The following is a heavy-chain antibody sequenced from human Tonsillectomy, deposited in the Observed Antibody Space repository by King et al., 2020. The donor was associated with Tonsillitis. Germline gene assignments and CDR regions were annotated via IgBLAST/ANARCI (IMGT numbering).Heavy chain of an antibody. D-gene: IGHD3/OR15-3a*01. CDR2: IRSKVYDGTT. CDR3: SRDPMRDFLDLYYMDV. J-gene: IGHJ6*03. V-gene: IGHV3-49*04. Sequence: VQLVESGGGLVQPGRSLRLSCTASGFSFGDYAMSWVRQAPGKGLEWVGFIRSKVYDGTTQYAASVKGRFTISRDDSKSIAYLQMNSLKTEDTAVYYCSRDPMRDFLDLYYMDVWGKGTTVTVSS. CDR1: GFSFGDYA.